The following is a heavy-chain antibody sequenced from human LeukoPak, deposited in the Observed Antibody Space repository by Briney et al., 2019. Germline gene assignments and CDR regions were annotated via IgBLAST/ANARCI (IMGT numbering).Heavy chain of an antibody. D-gene: IGHD3-9*01. CDR1: GGSISSSSYY. Sequence: PSETLSLTCTVSGGSISSSSYYWGWIRQPPGKGLEWIGSIYYSGSTYYNPSLKSRVTISVDTSKNQFSLKLSSVTAADTAVYYCARQLTRSYIFTGYYPYNWFDPWGQGTLVTVSS. CDR2: IYYSGST. J-gene: IGHJ5*02. V-gene: IGHV4-39*01. CDR3: ARQLTRSYIFTGYYPYNWFDP.